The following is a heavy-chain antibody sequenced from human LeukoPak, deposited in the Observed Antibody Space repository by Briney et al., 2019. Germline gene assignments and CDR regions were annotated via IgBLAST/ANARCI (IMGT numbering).Heavy chain of an antibody. CDR1: GFTFSSYG. D-gene: IGHD2-2*01. CDR3: ATSIVVVPAATGGTDAFDI. V-gene: IGHV3-30*03. CDR2: ISYDGSNK. J-gene: IGHJ3*02. Sequence: PGRSLRLSCAASGFTFSSYGMHWVRQASGKGLEWVAVISYDGSNKYYADSVKGRFTISRDNSKNTLYLQMNSLRAEDTAVYYCATSIVVVPAATGGTDAFDIWGQGTMATVSS.